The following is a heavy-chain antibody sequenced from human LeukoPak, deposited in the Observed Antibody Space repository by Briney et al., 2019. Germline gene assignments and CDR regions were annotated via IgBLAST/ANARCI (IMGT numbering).Heavy chain of an antibody. CDR3: ARSEGYYVILTGYYYYYGMDV. CDR1: GFTFSSYG. J-gene: IGHJ6*04. V-gene: IGHV3-33*01. D-gene: IGHD3-9*01. Sequence: GRSLRLSCAASGFTFSSYGMHWVRQAPGKGQEWVAVIWYDGSNKYYADSVKGRFTISRDNSKNTLYLQMNSLRAEDTAVYYCARSEGYYVILTGYYYYYGMDVWGKGTTVTVSS. CDR2: IWYDGSNK.